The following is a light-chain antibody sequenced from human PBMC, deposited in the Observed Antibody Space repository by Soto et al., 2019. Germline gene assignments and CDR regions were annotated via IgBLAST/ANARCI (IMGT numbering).Light chain of an antibody. CDR1: SSNIGAGYD. CDR2: DNS. CDR3: SSYTSSSTLV. V-gene: IGLV1-40*01. J-gene: IGLJ1*01. Sequence: QSVLTQPPSVSGAPGQRVTISCTGSSSNIGAGYDVPWYQQLPGTAPKLLIYDNSNRPSGVPDRFSGSKSGNSASLTISGLQAEDEADYYCSSYTSSSTLVFGTGTKVTVL.